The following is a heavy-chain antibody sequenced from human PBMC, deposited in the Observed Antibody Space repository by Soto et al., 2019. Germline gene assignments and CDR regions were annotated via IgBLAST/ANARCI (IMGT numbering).Heavy chain of an antibody. CDR1: GFSLTKYKVG. Sequence: ESGPTRVKPTVALRLTGTFGGFSLTKYKVGVGWIRQPPGAALEWLALIYWNDEKRYSPSLKTRLTITKDTSKNQVIRTMTNMDPVDTATYYCAHPLFSCSSSTCAPYYFDFWRQGILVPVSS. J-gene: IGHJ4*02. V-gene: IGHV2-5*01. CDR2: IYWNDEK. CDR3: AHPLFSCSSSTCAPYYFDF. D-gene: IGHD2-2*01.